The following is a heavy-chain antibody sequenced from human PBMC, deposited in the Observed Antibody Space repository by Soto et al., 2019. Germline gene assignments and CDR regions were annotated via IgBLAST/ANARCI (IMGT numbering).Heavy chain of an antibody. V-gene: IGHV4-59*01. CDR3: ARGEPLTWYYFDY. Sequence: SETLSLTCTVSGGSISSYYWSWIRQPPGKGLEWIGYIYYSGSTNYNPSLKSRVTISVDTSKNQFSLKLSSVTAADTAVYYCARGEPLTWYYFDYWGQGTLVTVSS. D-gene: IGHD1-1*01. CDR1: GGSISSYY. J-gene: IGHJ4*02. CDR2: IYYSGST.